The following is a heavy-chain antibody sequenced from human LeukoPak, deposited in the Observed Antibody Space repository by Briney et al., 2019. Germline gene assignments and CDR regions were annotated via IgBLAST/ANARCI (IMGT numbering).Heavy chain of an antibody. V-gene: IGHV3-23*01. J-gene: IGHJ4*02. CDR3: ARSFSGWANFDN. CDR2: TSGSGGST. D-gene: IGHD6-19*01. CDR1: GFTFSSYA. Sequence: GGSLRLSCAASGFTFSSYAMSWVRPAPGKGLEWVSGTSGSGGSTYYADSVKGRLTISRDNSKNTLYLQMNSLRAEDTAVYYCARSFSGWANFDNWGRGTLVTVSS.